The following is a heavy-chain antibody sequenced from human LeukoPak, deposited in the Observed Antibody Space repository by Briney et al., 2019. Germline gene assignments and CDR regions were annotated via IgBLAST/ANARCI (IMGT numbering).Heavy chain of an antibody. Sequence: GGSLRLSCAASGFTFSSYAMSWVRQAPGKGLEWVSAISDSGGSTYYADSVKGRFTISRDNSKNTLYLQMNSLRAEDTAVYYCAKDSGGAYCGGDCYPSGVDYWGQGTLVTVSS. CDR1: GFTFSSYA. CDR2: ISDSGGST. J-gene: IGHJ4*02. D-gene: IGHD2-21*02. CDR3: AKDSGGAYCGGDCYPSGVDY. V-gene: IGHV3-23*01.